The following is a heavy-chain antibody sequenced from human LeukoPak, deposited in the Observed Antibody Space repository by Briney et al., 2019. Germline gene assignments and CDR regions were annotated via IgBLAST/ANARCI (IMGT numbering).Heavy chain of an antibody. J-gene: IGHJ3*02. CDR1: GFTFSSYA. Sequence: GGSLRLSCATSGFTFSSYAMSWVRQAPGKGLQWVSTITGTTHYADSVRGRFTISRDNSKNILYLQMNSLSTEDTAIYYCAKAFREYGSSTYSSFDIWGQGTMVTVSS. CDR3: AKAFREYGSSTYSSFDI. D-gene: IGHD6-13*01. CDR2: ITGTT. V-gene: IGHV3-23*01.